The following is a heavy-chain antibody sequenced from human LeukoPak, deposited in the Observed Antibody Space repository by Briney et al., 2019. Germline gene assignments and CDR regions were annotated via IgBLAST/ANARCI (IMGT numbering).Heavy chain of an antibody. CDR3: AKSNGYGLVDI. CDR1: GGSFSDYW. J-gene: IGHJ3*02. V-gene: IGHV4-34*01. CDR2: VNHSGRT. Sequence: PETLSLTCAVYGGSFSDYWWTWIRQSPGKGLEWIGEVNHSGRTNYNPSLKSRVSISVDRSKKQFSLKLTSVTAADTALYYCAKSNGYGLVDIWGQGTMVTVSS. D-gene: IGHD3-10*01.